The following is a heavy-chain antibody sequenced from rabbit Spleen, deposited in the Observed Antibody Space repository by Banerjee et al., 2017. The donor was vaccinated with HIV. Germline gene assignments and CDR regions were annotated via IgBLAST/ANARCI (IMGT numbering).Heavy chain of an antibody. CDR1: GSSFSSGYY. V-gene: IGHV1S45*01. D-gene: IGHD8-1*01. J-gene: IGHJ6*01. Sequence: QEQLGESGGGLVQPEGSLTLTCAASGSSFSSGYYMCWVRQAPGKGLEWIACIYAGSVTNTYYANWAKGRFTISKTSSTTVTLQMTSLTVADTATYFCARDTGSSFSSYGMDLWGPGTLVTVS. CDR2: IYAGSVTNT. CDR3: ARDTGSSFSSYGMDL.